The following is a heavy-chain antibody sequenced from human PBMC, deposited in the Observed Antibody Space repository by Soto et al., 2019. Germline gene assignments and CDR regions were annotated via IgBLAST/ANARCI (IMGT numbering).Heavy chain of an antibody. CDR2: IIPIFGTA. D-gene: IGHD2-21*02. CDR1: GGTFSGYA. V-gene: IGHV1-69*01. CDR3: ARNGIPVTAIPEHFDY. J-gene: IGHJ4*02. Sequence: QVQLVQSGAEVKKPGSSVKVSCKASGGTFSGYAISWVRQAPGQGLEWMGGIIPIFGTANYAQKFQGRVTITADESTSTAYMELSSLRSEDTAVYYCARNGIPVTAIPEHFDYWGQGTLVTVSS.